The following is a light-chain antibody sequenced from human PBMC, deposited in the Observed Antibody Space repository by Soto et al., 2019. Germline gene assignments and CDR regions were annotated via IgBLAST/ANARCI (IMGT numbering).Light chain of an antibody. J-gene: IGKJ2*01. V-gene: IGKV3-15*01. CDR3: QQYNNWPPYT. CDR2: GAS. Sequence: EIVMTQSPATLSVSPGERATLSCRASQSVSSNLAWYQQKPGQAPSLLIYGASNRATGIPARFSGSGSGTEFTLTISSLQSDDFALYYCQQYNNWPPYTFGQGTKLEIK. CDR1: QSVSSN.